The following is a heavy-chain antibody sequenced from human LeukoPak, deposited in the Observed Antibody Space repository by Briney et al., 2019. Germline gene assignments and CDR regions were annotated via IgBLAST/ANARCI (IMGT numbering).Heavy chain of an antibody. CDR1: DYSISSGYY. D-gene: IGHD2-15*01. CDR2: IYRSGST. CDR3: ARGTTAVVVVSAFFDF. J-gene: IGHJ4*02. Sequence: SETLSLTCTVSDYSISSGYYWGWIRHAPGKGLEWIGSIYRSGSTYYNPALKSRVTVSVDTSKNQFSLKLSSVTATDTAVYYCARGTTAVVVVSAFFDFWGQGTLVTVSS. V-gene: IGHV4-38-2*02.